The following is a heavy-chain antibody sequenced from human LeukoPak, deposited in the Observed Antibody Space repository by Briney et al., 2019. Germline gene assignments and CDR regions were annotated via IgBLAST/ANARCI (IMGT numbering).Heavy chain of an antibody. D-gene: IGHD3-10*01. J-gene: IGHJ4*02. CDR3: AEDRAVLNGGIDY. Sequence: GRSLRLSCAASGFTLSDHAMHWVRQAPGKGLEWVSTITSSGDGTYYADSVKGRLTISRDNSKNTLYLQMSSLRAEDTAVYYCAEDRAVLNGGIDYWGQGTLVTVSS. V-gene: IGHV3-23*01. CDR2: ITSSGDGT. CDR1: GFTLSDHA.